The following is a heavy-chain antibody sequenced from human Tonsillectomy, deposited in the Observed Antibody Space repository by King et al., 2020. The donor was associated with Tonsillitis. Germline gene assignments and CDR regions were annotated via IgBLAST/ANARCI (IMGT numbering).Heavy chain of an antibody. CDR1: GYNLKDNW. CDR3: ARYPTTMTTSFFDY. CDR2: IYPGDSDA. J-gene: IGHJ4*02. D-gene: IGHD4-17*01. Sequence: QLVQSGAEVKKPGESLKISCKGFGYNLKDNWIGWVRQIPGKGLEWVAIIYPGDSDAKYSPSFERHVTVSADKSISTAFLQWGSLKASDTAIYYCARYPTTMTTSFFDYWGQGTLVTVSS. V-gene: IGHV5-51*01.